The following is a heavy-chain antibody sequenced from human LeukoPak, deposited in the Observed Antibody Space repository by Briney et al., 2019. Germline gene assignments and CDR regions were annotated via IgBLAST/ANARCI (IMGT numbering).Heavy chain of an antibody. CDR3: ARRRSSGALVAFDI. J-gene: IGHJ3*02. Sequence: SVKVSCKASGGTFSSYAISWVRQAPGQGLEWMGRIIPILGIANYAQKFQGRVTITADKSTSTAYMELSSLRSEDTAVYYCARRRSSGALVAFDIWGQGTMVTVSS. CDR1: GGTFSSYA. V-gene: IGHV1-69*04. D-gene: IGHD6-19*01. CDR2: IIPILGIA.